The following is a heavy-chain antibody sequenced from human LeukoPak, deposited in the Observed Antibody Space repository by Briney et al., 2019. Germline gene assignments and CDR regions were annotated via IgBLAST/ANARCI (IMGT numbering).Heavy chain of an antibody. Sequence: GGSLRLSCATSGFTFNRNVMSWVRQPPGKGLEWVSAIIDDGSSTYYADSVRGRFTISRDNSKNTLYLQMNSLRAEDTAVYYCANSATAMVPFDYWGQGTLVTVSS. CDR3: ANSATAMVPFDY. D-gene: IGHD5-18*01. V-gene: IGHV3-23*01. CDR1: GFTFNRNV. CDR2: IIDDGSST. J-gene: IGHJ4*02.